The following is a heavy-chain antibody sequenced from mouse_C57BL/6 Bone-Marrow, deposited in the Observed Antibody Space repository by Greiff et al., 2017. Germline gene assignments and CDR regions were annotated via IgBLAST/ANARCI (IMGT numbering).Heavy chain of an antibody. Sequence: QVQLQQSGPGLVAPSQSLSITCTVSGFSLTSYGVHWVRQPPGKGLEWLVVIWSDGSTTYNSALKSRLSISKDNSKSQVFLKMNSLQTDDTAMYYCARHQLGQGYFDYWGQGTTLTVSS. D-gene: IGHD4-1*02. J-gene: IGHJ2*01. CDR3: ARHQLGQGYFDY. V-gene: IGHV2-6-1*01. CDR2: IWSDGST. CDR1: GFSLTSYG.